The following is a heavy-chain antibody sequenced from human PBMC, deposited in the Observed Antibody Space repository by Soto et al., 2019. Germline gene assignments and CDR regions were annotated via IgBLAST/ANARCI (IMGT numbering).Heavy chain of an antibody. V-gene: IGHV3-33*01. CDR2: IWYDGSNK. CDR3: ARDPWCSTGWCDH. Sequence: QVQLVESGGGVVQPGRSLRLSCAASGFTFSHYGMHWVRQAPGKGLEWVAVIWYDGSNKYYAKSVKGRFTISRDTSKNPLYMHMNSLRAEDTAVVYCARDPWCSTGWCDHWGQGTLVTVSS. J-gene: IGHJ5*02. CDR1: GFTFSHYG. D-gene: IGHD6-19*01.